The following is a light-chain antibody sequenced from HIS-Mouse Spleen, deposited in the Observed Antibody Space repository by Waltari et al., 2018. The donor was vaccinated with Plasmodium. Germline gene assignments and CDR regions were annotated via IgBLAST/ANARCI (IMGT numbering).Light chain of an antibody. J-gene: IGLJ2*01. CDR3: QAWDSSTVV. CDR1: KLGHKY. Sequence: SYELPQPPLVSVSPGQTARIPRSGDKLGHKYACWYQQKPGQTPVLVIYQDSKRPSGIPERFSGSNSGNTATLTISGTQAMDEADYYCQAWDSSTVVFGGGTKLTVL. CDR2: QDS. V-gene: IGLV3-1*01.